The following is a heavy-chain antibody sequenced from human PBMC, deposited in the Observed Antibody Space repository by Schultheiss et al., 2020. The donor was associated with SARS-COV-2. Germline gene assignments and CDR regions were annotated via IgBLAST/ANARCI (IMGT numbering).Heavy chain of an antibody. CDR3: GKGTGGGSYYDY. J-gene: IGHJ4*02. CDR2: ISGSGGRT. Sequence: GGSLRLSCAASGFTFSSYDMSWVRQAPGKGLEWVSTISGSGGRTYFADSVKGRFTISRENSKNTLDLQMNSLRVEETAGYYCGKGTGGGSYYDYWGQGTLVTVSS. D-gene: IGHD2-15*01. CDR1: GFTFSSYD. V-gene: IGHV3-23*01.